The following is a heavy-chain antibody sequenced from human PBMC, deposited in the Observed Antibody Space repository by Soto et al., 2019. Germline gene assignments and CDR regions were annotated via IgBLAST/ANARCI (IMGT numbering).Heavy chain of an antibody. CDR2: IIPIFGTA. D-gene: IGHD6-6*01. V-gene: IGHV1-69*06. J-gene: IGHJ6*02. CDR1: GGTFSSYA. CDR3: ARRLLQYSSSSHYYYGMDV. Sequence: SVKVSCKASGGTFSSYAISWVRQAPGQGLEWMGGIIPIFGTANYAQKFQGRVTITADKSTSTAYMELSSLRSEDTAVYYCARRLLQYSSSSHYYYGMDVWGQGTTVTVSS.